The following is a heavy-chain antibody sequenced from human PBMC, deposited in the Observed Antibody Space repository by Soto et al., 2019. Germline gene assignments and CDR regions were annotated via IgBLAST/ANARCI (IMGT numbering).Heavy chain of an antibody. Sequence: LRLSCAASGFIFNDYYMSWIRQAPGKGLVWLSNISGSSGSKKYADAGKGRFTISRDNAKKSLYLEMHSLRAEDTAVYYCARYAAEVTTFFDHWGQGTLVTVSS. CDR1: GFIFNDYY. V-gene: IGHV3-11*06. CDR3: ARYAAEVTTFFDH. J-gene: IGHJ4*02. CDR2: ISGSSGSK. D-gene: IGHD4-17*01.